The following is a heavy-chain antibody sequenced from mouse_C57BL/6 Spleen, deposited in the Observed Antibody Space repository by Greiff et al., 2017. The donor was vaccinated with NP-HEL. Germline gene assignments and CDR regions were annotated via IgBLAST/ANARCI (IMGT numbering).Heavy chain of an antibody. V-gene: IGHV14-1*01. D-gene: IGHD1-2*01. J-gene: IGHJ2*01. Sequence: VQLQQSGAELVRPGASVKLSCTASGFNIKDYYMHWVKQRPEQGLEWIGRIDPEDGDTEYAPKFQGKATMTADTSSNTAYLQLSSLTSEDTAVYYCTTATALGRDYFDYWGQGTTLTVSS. CDR3: TTATALGRDYFDY. CDR2: IDPEDGDT. CDR1: GFNIKDYY.